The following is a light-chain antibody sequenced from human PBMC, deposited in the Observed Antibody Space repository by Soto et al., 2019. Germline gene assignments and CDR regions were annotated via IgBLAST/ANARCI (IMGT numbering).Light chain of an antibody. Sequence: EIVMTQSPATLSVSPGERATLSCRASQSVISTYLAWYQQKPGQAPRLLIYGASSRATGIPDRFSGSGSGTEFTLTSSSLQPDDFATYYCQQYNSYSWTFGQGTKVDIK. V-gene: IGKV3D-15*01. CDR3: QQYNSYSWT. CDR2: GAS. J-gene: IGKJ1*01. CDR1: QSVISTY.